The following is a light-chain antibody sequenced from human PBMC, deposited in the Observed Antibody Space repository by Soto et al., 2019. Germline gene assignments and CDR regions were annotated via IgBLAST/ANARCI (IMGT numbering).Light chain of an antibody. J-gene: IGKJ5*01. V-gene: IGKV1-5*01. CDR2: DSS. CDR1: QSISTW. Sequence: DIHTTQSPSTLSASVGDRVTIRFRASQSISTWLAWYQQKPGRAPTLLIYDSSSLESGVPSRFSGSGSGTEFSLTISSLQPDDFATYYCQQYDSFSSTFGQGTRLEIK. CDR3: QQYDSFSST.